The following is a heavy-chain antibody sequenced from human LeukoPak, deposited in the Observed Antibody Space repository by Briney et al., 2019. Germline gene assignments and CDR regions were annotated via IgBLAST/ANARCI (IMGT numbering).Heavy chain of an antibody. Sequence: ASVKVSCKASGGTFSTYAVSWVRQAPGQGLEWMGGIIPIFGKADYAQKFQDRVTITADESTSAAYMELSSLRSEDTALYYCARAGEYCSGGSCYSGVYFDYWGQGTLVTVSS. J-gene: IGHJ4*02. V-gene: IGHV1-69*13. CDR1: GGTFSTYA. D-gene: IGHD2-15*01. CDR2: IIPIFGKA. CDR3: ARAGEYCSGGSCYSGVYFDY.